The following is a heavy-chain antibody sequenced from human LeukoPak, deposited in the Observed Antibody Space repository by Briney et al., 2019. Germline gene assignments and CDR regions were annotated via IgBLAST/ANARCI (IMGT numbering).Heavy chain of an antibody. V-gene: IGHV3-23*01. J-gene: IGHJ4*02. Sequence: GGSLRLSCAASGFTFSSYAMHWVRQAPGKGLEWVSAISGSGGSTYYADSVKGRFTISRDNSKNTLYLQMNSLRAEDTAVYYCAKGLKIPGYFDYWGQGTLVTVSS. CDR3: AKGLKIPGYFDY. D-gene: IGHD2-2*02. CDR2: ISGSGGST. CDR1: GFTFSSYA.